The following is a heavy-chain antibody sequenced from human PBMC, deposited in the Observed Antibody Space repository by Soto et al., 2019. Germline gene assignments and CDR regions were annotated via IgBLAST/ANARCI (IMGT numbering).Heavy chain of an antibody. CDR3: ARDPYHVLMVNAPNLYGMDG. V-gene: IGHV1-18*01. CDR2: ISTYNGNT. Sequence: QVQLVQSGAEVKKPGASVKVSCKASGYTFTTYDISWVRQAPGQGLEWMGRISTYNGNTNYPQSLQGRLTMTTDTSPNTAYMELRSLRTDDTAVYYCARDPYHVLMVNAPNLYGMDGRGQGTTVPVSS. D-gene: IGHD2-8*01. CDR1: GYTFTTYD. J-gene: IGHJ6*02.